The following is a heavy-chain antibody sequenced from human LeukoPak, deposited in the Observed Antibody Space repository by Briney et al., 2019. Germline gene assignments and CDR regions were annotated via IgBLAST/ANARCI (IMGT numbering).Heavy chain of an antibody. CDR1: GFTFSSYA. Sequence: GGSLRLSCSASGFTFSSYAMHWVRQAPGKGLEYVSAISSNGGSTYYADSVKGRFTISRDNSKNTLYLQMSSLRAEDTAVYYCVKAVGAKGDYYYYYGMDVWGQGTTVSVSS. D-gene: IGHD1-26*01. CDR3: VKAVGAKGDYYYYYGMDV. V-gene: IGHV3-64D*09. J-gene: IGHJ6*02. CDR2: ISSNGGST.